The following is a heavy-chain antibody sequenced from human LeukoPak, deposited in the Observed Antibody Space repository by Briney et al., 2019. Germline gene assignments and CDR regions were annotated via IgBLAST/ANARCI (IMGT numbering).Heavy chain of an antibody. Sequence: GGSLRLSCAASGFTFNAYAMSWVRQAPGKGLEWISGIRGTGPITKYADFVRGRFTISRDNSKNTLFLQINSLRAEDTAVYYCAKVPRRVGYHPTEGLYYYGMEIWGQGTTVTVS. D-gene: IGHD5-24*01. CDR2: IRGTGPIT. CDR3: AKVPRRVGYHPTEGLYYYGMEI. V-gene: IGHV3-23*01. CDR1: GFTFNAYA. J-gene: IGHJ6*02.